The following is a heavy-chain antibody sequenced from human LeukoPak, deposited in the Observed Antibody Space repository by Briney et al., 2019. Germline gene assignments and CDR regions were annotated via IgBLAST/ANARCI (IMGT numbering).Heavy chain of an antibody. J-gene: IGHJ4*02. Sequence: PSQTLSLTCTVSGGSISSGGYYWSWIRRPPGKGLEWIGYIYHSGSTYYNPSLKSRVTISVDRSKNQFSLKLSSVTAADTAVYYCARAALAAPFDYWGQGTLVTVSS. CDR1: GGSISSGGYY. V-gene: IGHV4-30-2*01. CDR2: IYHSGST. CDR3: ARAALAAPFDY. D-gene: IGHD6-13*01.